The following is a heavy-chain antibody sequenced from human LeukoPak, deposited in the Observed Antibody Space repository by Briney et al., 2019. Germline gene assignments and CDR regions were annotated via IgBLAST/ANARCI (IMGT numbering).Heavy chain of an antibody. V-gene: IGHV4-59*01. CDR1: GGSISSYY. CDR2: IFYSGST. D-gene: IGHD2-21*02. J-gene: IGHJ4*02. Sequence: SETLSLTCTVSGGSISSYYWSWIRQPPGKGLEWIGYIFYSGSTNYNPSLKSRVTISVDTSKNQFSLKLSSVTAADTAVYYCASLGGGDSYYFDYWGQGTLVTVPS. CDR3: ASLGGGDSYYFDY.